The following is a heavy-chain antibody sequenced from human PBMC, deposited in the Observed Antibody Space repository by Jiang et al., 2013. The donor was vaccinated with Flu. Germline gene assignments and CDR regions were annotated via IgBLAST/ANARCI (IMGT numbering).Heavy chain of an antibody. Sequence: QLVESGGGLVQPGRSLRLSCAASGFTFDDYAMHWVRQAPGKGLEWVSGISWNSGSIGYADSVKGRFTISRDNAKNSLYLQMNSLRAEDTALYYCAKDIQAGVDTASLFDYWGQGTLVTVSS. J-gene: IGHJ4*02. D-gene: IGHD5-18*01. V-gene: IGHV3-9*01. CDR3: AKDIQAGVDTASLFDY. CDR2: ISWNSGSI. CDR1: GFTFDDYA.